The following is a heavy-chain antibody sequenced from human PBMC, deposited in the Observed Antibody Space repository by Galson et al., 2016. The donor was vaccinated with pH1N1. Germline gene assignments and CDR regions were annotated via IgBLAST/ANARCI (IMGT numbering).Heavy chain of an antibody. CDR1: GGTFSSYAIGSYA. D-gene: IGHD3-16*01. CDR3: ARPDQGAPYYYYGMDV. J-gene: IGHJ6*02. CDR2: IIPMFPTP. V-gene: IGHV1-69*13. Sequence: KPGASVKVSCKASGGTFSSYAIGSYAISWVRQAPGQGLEWMGGIIPMFPTPTYAQKFQGRVTITADASTSTAYMELGSLRSEDTAVYYCARPDQGAPYYYYGMDVWGQGTTVTVSS.